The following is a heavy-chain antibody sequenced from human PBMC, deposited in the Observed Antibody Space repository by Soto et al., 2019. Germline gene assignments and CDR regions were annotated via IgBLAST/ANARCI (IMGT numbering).Heavy chain of an antibody. CDR3: ARSEVLEWLHPHYYYGMDV. Sequence: ASVKVSCKASGYTFTSYDINWVRQATGQGLEWMGWMNPNSGNTGYAQKFQGRVTMTRNTSISTAYMELSSLRSEDTAVYYCARSEVLEWLHPHYYYGMDVWGQGTTVTVSS. V-gene: IGHV1-8*01. CDR1: GYTFTSYD. D-gene: IGHD3-3*01. CDR2: MNPNSGNT. J-gene: IGHJ6*02.